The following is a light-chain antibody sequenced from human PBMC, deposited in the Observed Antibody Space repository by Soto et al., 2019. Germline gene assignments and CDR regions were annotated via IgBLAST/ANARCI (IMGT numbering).Light chain of an antibody. Sequence: DIQMTQSPSSLSASAGDRVTITCRASQTIKNYLNWYRQRPGKAPEFLIYAASSLQSGVPSRFSGSGSGTDFTLTISSLQPEDFATYYCQQNFNTPWTFGQGTKVDIK. CDR2: AAS. CDR3: QQNFNTPWT. J-gene: IGKJ1*01. CDR1: QTIKNY. V-gene: IGKV1-39*01.